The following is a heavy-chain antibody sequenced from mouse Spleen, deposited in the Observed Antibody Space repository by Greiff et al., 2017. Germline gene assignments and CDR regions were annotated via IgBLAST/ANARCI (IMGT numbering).Heavy chain of an antibody. Sequence: QVQLQQSGAELVKPGASVKLSCKASGYTFTSYWMQWVKQRPGQGLEWIGEIDPSDSYTNYNQKFKGKATLTVDTSSSTAYMQLSSLTSEDSAVYYCARTIYYGNYAFDYWGQGTTLTVSS. J-gene: IGHJ2*01. CDR1: GYTFTSYW. V-gene: IGHV1-50*01. CDR3: ARTIYYGNYAFDY. D-gene: IGHD2-1*01. CDR2: IDPSDSYT.